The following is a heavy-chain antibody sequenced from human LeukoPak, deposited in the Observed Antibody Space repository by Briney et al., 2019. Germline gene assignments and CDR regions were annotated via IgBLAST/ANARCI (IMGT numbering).Heavy chain of an antibody. D-gene: IGHD3-9*01. CDR1: GFTFNNYY. V-gene: IGHV3-11*06. CDR2: ISSSSNYI. Sequence: GGSLRLSCAASGFTFNNYYMNWIRQAPGKGLEWVSFISSSSNYIDYADSVKGRFTISRDNAKNSLYLQMNSLRAEDTAVYYCARALYYDILTGYQTHTYYFDYWGQGTLVTVSS. CDR3: ARALYYDILTGYQTHTYYFDY. J-gene: IGHJ4*02.